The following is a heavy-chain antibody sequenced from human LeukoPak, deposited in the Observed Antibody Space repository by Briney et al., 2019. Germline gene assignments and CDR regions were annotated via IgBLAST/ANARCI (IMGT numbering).Heavy chain of an antibody. CDR1: GFTFSSYS. CDR2: ISSSSSYI. CDR3: ARGPYYYDSSGYYYNDY. Sequence: GGPLRLSCAASGFTFSSYSMNWVRQAPGKGLEWVSSISSSSSYIYYADSVKGRFTISRDNAKNSLYLQMNSLGAEDTAVYYCARGPYYYDSSGYYYNDYWGQGTLVTVSS. V-gene: IGHV3-21*01. J-gene: IGHJ4*02. D-gene: IGHD3-22*01.